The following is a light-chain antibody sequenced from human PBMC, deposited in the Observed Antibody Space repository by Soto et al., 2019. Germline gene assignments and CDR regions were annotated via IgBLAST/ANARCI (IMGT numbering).Light chain of an antibody. CDR1: QSVSSSY. Sequence: EIVLTQSPGTLSLSPGERATLSCRASQSVSSSYLAWYQQKPGQAPRLLIYGASSRATGIPDRFSGSGSGTDFTLTISRLETEDFAVYYCQQYDSYPLTFGGGTKVEIK. CDR2: GAS. CDR3: QQYDSYPLT. V-gene: IGKV3-20*01. J-gene: IGKJ4*01.